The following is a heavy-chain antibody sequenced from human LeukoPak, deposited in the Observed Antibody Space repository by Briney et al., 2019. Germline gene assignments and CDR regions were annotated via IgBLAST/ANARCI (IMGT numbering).Heavy chain of an antibody. Sequence: PSETLSLTCTVSGGSVSSGSYYWGWIRQPPGKGLEWIGIIYYSGSTYYDPSLKSRVTISVDTSKNQFSLKLSSVTAADTAVYYCATPTPGYSYGYGAFDIWGQGTMVTVSS. V-gene: IGHV4-39*01. CDR2: IYYSGST. D-gene: IGHD5-18*01. CDR1: GGSVSSGSYY. CDR3: ATPTPGYSYGYGAFDI. J-gene: IGHJ3*02.